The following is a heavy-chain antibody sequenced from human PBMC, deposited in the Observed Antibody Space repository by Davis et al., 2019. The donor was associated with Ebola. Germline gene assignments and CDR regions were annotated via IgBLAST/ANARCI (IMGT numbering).Heavy chain of an antibody. J-gene: IGHJ6*04. CDR1: GFTFSTFA. Sequence: SVKVSCKTSGFTFSTFAVQWVRQTRGQRLEWIGWIVLGSGNTNYAQILEERVTITRDMSTSTIYMQLSSLRSEDTAVYYCARERSSGWGYYYYGMDVWGKGTTVTVSS. V-gene: IGHV1-58*01. D-gene: IGHD6-19*01. CDR2: IVLGSGNT. CDR3: ARERSSGWGYYYYGMDV.